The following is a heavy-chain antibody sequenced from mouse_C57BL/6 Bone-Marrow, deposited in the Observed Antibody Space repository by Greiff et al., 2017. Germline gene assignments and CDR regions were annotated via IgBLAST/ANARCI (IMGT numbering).Heavy chain of an antibody. V-gene: IGHV1-81*01. Sequence: VQLQQSGAELARPGASVKLSCKASGYTFTSYGISWVKQRTGQGLEWIGEFYPRSGNTYYNEKFKGKATLTADKSSSTAYMELRSLTSEAAAVYFCARREGDYFDVWGTGTTVTVSS. CDR3: ARREGDYFDV. D-gene: IGHD3-3*01. J-gene: IGHJ1*03. CDR2: FYPRSGNT. CDR1: GYTFTSYG.